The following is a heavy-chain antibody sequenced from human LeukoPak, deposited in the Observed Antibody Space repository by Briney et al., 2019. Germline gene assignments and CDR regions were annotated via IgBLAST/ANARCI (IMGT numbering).Heavy chain of an antibody. CDR2: IYTSGST. CDR3: ARGGYSGYSPPDAFDI. CDR1: GGSISSYY. V-gene: IGHV4-4*07. Sequence: PSETLSLTCTVSGGSISSYYWSWIRQPAGKGLEWIGRIYTSGSTYYNPSLKSRVTISVDRSKNQFSLKLSSVTAADTAVYYCARGGYSGYSPPDAFDIWGQGTMVTVSS. J-gene: IGHJ3*02. D-gene: IGHD5-12*01.